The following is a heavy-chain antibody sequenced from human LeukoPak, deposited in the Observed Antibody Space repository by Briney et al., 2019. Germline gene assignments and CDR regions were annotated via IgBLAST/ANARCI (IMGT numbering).Heavy chain of an antibody. CDR1: GGSFSGYY. D-gene: IGHD4-17*01. J-gene: IGHJ4*02. CDR2: INHSGST. CDR3: ASGDYGDY. Sequence: PSETLSLTCAVYGGSFSGYYWSWIRQPPGKGLEWIGEINHSGSTNYNPSLKSRVTISVDTSKNQFSLKLSSVTAADTAVYCCASGDYGDYWGQGTLVTVSS. V-gene: IGHV4-34*01.